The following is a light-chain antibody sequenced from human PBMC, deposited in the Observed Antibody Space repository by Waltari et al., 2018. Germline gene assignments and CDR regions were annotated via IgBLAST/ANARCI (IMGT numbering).Light chain of an antibody. CDR3: QHSYGTPPT. CDR1: QSVRPY. CDR2: DAS. J-gene: IGKJ4*01. Sequence: DIQMTQSPSSLSASVGDSVTITCRASQSVRPYLHWYQHQPGRAPRLVIYDASTLQRGVPSRFTGGGSGTLFTLTIRGLQPEDFATYYCQHSYGTPPTFGGGTRVEI. V-gene: IGKV1-39*01.